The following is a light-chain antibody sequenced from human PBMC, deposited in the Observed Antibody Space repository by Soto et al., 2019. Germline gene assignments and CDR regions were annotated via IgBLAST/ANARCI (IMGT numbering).Light chain of an antibody. CDR2: AAS. CDR3: HQYYSYPRT. Sequence: AIRMTQSPSSLSASTGDRVTITCRASQGISSYLAWYQQKPGKAPKLLIYAASTLQSGVPSRFSGSGSGTDCTLTISCLQSADFETYSGHQYYSYPRTFGQGTKLESK. CDR1: QGISSY. J-gene: IGKJ2*01. V-gene: IGKV1-8*01.